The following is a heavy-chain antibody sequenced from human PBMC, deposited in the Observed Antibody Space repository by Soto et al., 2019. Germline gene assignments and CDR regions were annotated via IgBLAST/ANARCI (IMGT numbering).Heavy chain of an antibody. D-gene: IGHD4-17*01. CDR3: AREGPYGDSSFDY. J-gene: IGHJ4*02. Sequence: QVQLVESGGGLVKPGGSLSLSCAASGFTFSDYHMSWIRQGPGKGLEWLSYIRSRDNYTNYAESVKGRFTTSRDNAKNSLYLQINSLRAEDTALYYCAREGPYGDSSFDYWGQGTLVTVSS. CDR2: IRSRDNYT. CDR1: GFTFSDYH. V-gene: IGHV3-11*06.